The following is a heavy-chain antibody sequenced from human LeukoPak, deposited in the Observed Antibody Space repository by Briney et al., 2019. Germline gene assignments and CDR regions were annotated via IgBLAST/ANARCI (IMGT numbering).Heavy chain of an antibody. D-gene: IGHD1-26*01. CDR2: ITSDGSSK. V-gene: IGHV3-74*01. Sequence: GGSLRLSCAASGFTFSSYWMHWVRQAPGKGLVCVSRITSDGSSKRYADSVRGRFTISRDNAKNTVYLQMNSLRAEDTAVYYCARDLTGAVFDFWGQGTLVTVSS. CDR1: GFTFSSYW. CDR3: ARDLTGAVFDF. J-gene: IGHJ4*02.